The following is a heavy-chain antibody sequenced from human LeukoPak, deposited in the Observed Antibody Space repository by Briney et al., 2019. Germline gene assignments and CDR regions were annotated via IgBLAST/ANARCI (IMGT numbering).Heavy chain of an antibody. CDR2: MSPNSGDT. J-gene: IGHJ4*02. V-gene: IGHV1-8*01. CDR1: GYTFTNLD. Sequence: GASVRVSCKTSGYTFTNLDINWLRQAPGQGLEWMGWMSPNSGDTGYAQKFQGRVTMTRDTSTSTVYMELSSLRSEDTAVYYCARTAGRTFDYWGQGTLVTVSS. CDR3: ARTAGRTFDY. D-gene: IGHD6-6*01.